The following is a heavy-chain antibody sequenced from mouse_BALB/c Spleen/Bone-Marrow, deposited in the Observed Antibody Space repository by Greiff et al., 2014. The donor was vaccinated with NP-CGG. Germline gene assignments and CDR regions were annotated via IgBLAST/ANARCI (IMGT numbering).Heavy chain of an antibody. CDR1: GFNIKDTY. J-gene: IGHJ2*01. D-gene: IGHD1-1*01. V-gene: IGHV14-3*02. CDR2: IDPANGNT. Sequence: VQLQQPGAELVKPGASVKLSCTASGFNIKDTYMHWVKQRPEQGLEWIGRIDPANGNTKYDPKFQGKATITADTSSNTAYLQLSSLKSEDTAVYYCARYYYGSSLFDYWGQGTTLTVSS. CDR3: ARYYYGSSLFDY.